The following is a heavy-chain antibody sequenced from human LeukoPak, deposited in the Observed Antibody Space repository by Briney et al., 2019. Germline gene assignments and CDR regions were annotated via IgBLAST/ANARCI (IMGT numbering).Heavy chain of an antibody. Sequence: PGGSLRLSCAASGFTFSSYAMSWVRQAPGKGLEWVSAISGSGGSTYYADSVKGRFTISRDNSKNTLYLQMNSLRAEDTAVYYCAKDRPHYDYVWGSYHERGYFDYWGQGTLVTVSS. CDR1: GFTFSSYA. V-gene: IGHV3-23*01. D-gene: IGHD3-16*02. CDR2: ISGSGGST. J-gene: IGHJ4*02. CDR3: AKDRPHYDYVWGSYHERGYFDY.